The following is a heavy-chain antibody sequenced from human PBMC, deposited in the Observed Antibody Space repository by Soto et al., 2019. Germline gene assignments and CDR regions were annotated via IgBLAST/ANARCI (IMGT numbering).Heavy chain of an antibody. Sequence: PGGSLGLACAASGFTVSSNYMSWVRQAPGKGLEWVSVIYSGGSTYYADSVKGRFTISRDNSKNTLYLQMNSLRAEDTAVYYCERDSYYDPYYYYGVDVWGQGTTVTVSS. D-gene: IGHD3-3*01. V-gene: IGHV3-53*01. CDR3: ERDSYYDPYYYYGVDV. CDR1: GFTVSSNY. J-gene: IGHJ6*02. CDR2: IYSGGST.